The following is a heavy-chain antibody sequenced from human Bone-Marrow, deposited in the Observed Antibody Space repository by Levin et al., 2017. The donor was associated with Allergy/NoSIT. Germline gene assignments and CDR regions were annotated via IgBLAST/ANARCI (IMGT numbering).Heavy chain of an antibody. V-gene: IGHV3-48*01. Sequence: GESLKISCAASESTFSTYSMNWVRQAPGKGLDWVSYISASSSTIYYADSVKGRFTVSRDNDNKSVYLQMNSLRAEDTAVYYCASPGDLVVIGLFDYWGQGALVTVSS. CDR1: ESTFSTYS. CDR2: ISASSSTI. J-gene: IGHJ4*02. CDR3: ASPGDLVVIGLFDY. D-gene: IGHD3-22*01.